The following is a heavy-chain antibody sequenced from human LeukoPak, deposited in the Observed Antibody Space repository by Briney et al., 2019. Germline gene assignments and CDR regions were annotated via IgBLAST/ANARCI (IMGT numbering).Heavy chain of an antibody. CDR1: GYTFTSYG. Sequence: GASVKVSCKASGYTFTSYGISWVRPAPGQGLEWMGWISAYNGNTNYAQKLQGRVTMTTDTSTSTAYMELRSLRSDDTAVYYCARGSRRIQLWLQPDFDYWGQGTLVTVSS. J-gene: IGHJ4*02. CDR2: ISAYNGNT. D-gene: IGHD5-18*01. V-gene: IGHV1-18*01. CDR3: ARGSRRIQLWLQPDFDY.